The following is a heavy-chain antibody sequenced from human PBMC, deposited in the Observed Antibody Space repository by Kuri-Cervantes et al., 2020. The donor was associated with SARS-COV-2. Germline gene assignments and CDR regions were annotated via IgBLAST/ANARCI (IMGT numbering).Heavy chain of an antibody. CDR1: TYTFPTYD. D-gene: IGHD4-17*01. CDR2: MNPNSGNT. V-gene: IGHV1-8*03. CDR3: ARTLVRRGDYGYYYFYMHV. Sequence: ASVKVSCKASTYTFPTYDINWVRQATGQGLEWMGWMNPNSGNTGYAQKFQGRVTITRNTSISTAYMELSSLRSEDTAVYYCARTLVRRGDYGYYYFYMHVWGRGTTVTVSS. J-gene: IGHJ6*03.